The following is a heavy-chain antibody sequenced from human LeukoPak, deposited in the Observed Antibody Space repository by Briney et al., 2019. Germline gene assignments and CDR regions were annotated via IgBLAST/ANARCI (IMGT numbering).Heavy chain of an antibody. V-gene: IGHV4-34*01. Sequence: SETLSLTCAVYGGSFSGYYWSWIRQPPGKGLVWIGEINHSGSTNYNPSLKSRVTISVDTSKNQFSLKLSSVTAADTAVYYCARIGGLYQLLHHGMDVWGQGTTVTVSS. CDR2: INHSGST. CDR1: GGSFSGYY. J-gene: IGHJ6*02. CDR3: ARIGGLYQLLHHGMDV. D-gene: IGHD2-2*01.